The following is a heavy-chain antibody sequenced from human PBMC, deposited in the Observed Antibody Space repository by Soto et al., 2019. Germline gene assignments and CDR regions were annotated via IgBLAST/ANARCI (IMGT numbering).Heavy chain of an antibody. CDR1: GGSISSYR. Sequence: SETLSLTCTVSGGSISSYRWAWIRQPAGKGLEWIGRVFTSGSTTYNPSLKSRVTMSVDASKRQFFLRLNSLTAADTAVYYCAREPDGGYLDYWGQGALVTVSS. CDR2: VFTSGST. D-gene: IGHD2-2*01. CDR3: AREPDGGYLDY. J-gene: IGHJ4*02. V-gene: IGHV4-4*07.